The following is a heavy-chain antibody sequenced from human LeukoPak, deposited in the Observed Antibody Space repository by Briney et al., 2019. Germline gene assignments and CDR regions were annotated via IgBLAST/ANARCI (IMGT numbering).Heavy chain of an antibody. CDR1: GGSISSYS. J-gene: IGHJ6*03. Sequence: PSETLSLTCTVSGGSISSYSWSWIRQPPGKGLEWIGYIYTSGSTNYNPSLKSRVTISVDTSKNQFSLKLSSVTAADTAVYYCARGFAGGIDDYYYYYMDVWGKGTTVTVSS. CDR3: ARGFAGGIDDYYYYYMDV. D-gene: IGHD6-13*01. CDR2: IYTSGST. V-gene: IGHV4-4*09.